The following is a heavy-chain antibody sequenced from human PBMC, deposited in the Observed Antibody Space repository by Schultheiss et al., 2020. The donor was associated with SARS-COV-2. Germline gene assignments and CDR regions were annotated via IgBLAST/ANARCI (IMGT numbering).Heavy chain of an antibody. D-gene: IGHD1-1*01. CDR3: ARKGEDWNDLAY. V-gene: IGHV4-4*07. CDR2: IYHSGST. Sequence: SETLSLTCTVSGGSISSYYWSWIRQPAGKGLEWIGRIYHSGSTNYNPSLRRRVTISVDKSKNQFSLKVSSMSAADTAVYYCARKGEDWNDLAYWGQGTLVTVSS. J-gene: IGHJ4*02. CDR1: GGSISSYY.